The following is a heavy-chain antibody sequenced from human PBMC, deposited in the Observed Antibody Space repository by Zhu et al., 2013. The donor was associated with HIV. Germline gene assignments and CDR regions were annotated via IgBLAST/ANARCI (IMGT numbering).Heavy chain of an antibody. V-gene: IGHV1-18*01. CDR1: GYIFTNYG. Sequence: QVQLVQSGAEVKKPGASVKVSCTASGYIFTNYGISWVRQAPGQGLEWMGWISAYNGNTNYAQKLQGRVTMTRDTSTSTVYMELSSLRSGDTAVYYCVSYCTGGSCYSNYWGQGTLVTVSS. J-gene: IGHJ4*02. CDR3: VSYCTGGSCYSNY. D-gene: IGHD2-15*01. CDR2: ISAYNGNT.